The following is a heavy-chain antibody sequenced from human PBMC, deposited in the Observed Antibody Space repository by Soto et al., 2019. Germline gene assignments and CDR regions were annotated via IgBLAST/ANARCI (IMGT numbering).Heavy chain of an antibody. D-gene: IGHD6-19*01. V-gene: IGHV6-1*01. CDR2: TYYRSKWYN. Sequence: PSQTLSLTCATSGDSVSSNSAAWNWIRQSPSRGLEWLGRTYYRSKWYNDYAVSVKSRITINPDTSKNQFSLQLNSVTPEDTAVYYCARDRYSSGWTYECYFDYWGQGTLVTVSS. CDR3: ARDRYSSGWTYECYFDY. CDR1: GDSVSSNSAA. J-gene: IGHJ4*02.